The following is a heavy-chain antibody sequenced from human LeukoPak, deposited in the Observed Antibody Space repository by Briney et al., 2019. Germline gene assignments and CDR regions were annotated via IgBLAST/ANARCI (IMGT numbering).Heavy chain of an antibody. CDR2: IYSGDNT. Sequence: GGSLRLSCAASGFTVSSNYMSWVRQAPGKGLEWVSVIYSGDNTYYADSVKDRFTISRDNSKNTLYLQMNSLRAEDTAVYYCARATFWSGYQRDSWYMDIWGKGTTVTVSS. D-gene: IGHD3-3*01. CDR1: GFTVSSNY. V-gene: IGHV3-66*02. CDR3: ARATFWSGYQRDSWYMDI. J-gene: IGHJ6*03.